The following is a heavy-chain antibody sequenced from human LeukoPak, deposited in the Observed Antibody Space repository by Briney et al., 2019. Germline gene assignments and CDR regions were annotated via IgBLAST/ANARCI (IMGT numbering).Heavy chain of an antibody. CDR3: ARDRLPWFGELLPNDY. CDR1: GGTFSSFA. CDR2: IIPILGIA. J-gene: IGHJ4*02. Sequence: SVKVSCKASGGTFSSFAISWVRQAPGQGLEWMGRIIPILGIANYAQKFQGRVTITADKSTSTAYMELSSLRSEDTAVYYCARDRLPWFGELLPNDYWGQGTLVTVSS. D-gene: IGHD3-10*01. V-gene: IGHV1-69*04.